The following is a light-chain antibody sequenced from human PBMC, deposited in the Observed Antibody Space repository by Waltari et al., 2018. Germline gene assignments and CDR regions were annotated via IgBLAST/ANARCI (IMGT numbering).Light chain of an antibody. V-gene: IGKV1-39*01. Sequence: DIQMTQSPSSLSASVGDRVTITCRASQTIRNYLNWYQHKPGKAPNLLIYAASSLQSGVPSRFSDSGSGTDFTLTISSVQPEDSGTYYCQRSYTTPFMYNFGQGTKLEIK. CDR2: AAS. CDR1: QTIRNY. J-gene: IGKJ2*01. CDR3: QRSYTTPFMYN.